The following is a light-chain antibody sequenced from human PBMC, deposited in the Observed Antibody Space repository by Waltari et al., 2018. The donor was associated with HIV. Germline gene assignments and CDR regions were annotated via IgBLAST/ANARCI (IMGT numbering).Light chain of an antibody. J-gene: IGKJ5*01. CDR2: DAS. CDR1: QSVSFH. V-gene: IGKV3-11*01. Sequence: EIVLTQSPATLSLSPGERATLSCRASQSVSFHLAWYQQKPGKPPRLLIYDASNRATGIPARFSGSGSGTDFTLTISSLEPEDFAVYYCQQRTNWLITFGQGTRLEIK. CDR3: QQRTNWLIT.